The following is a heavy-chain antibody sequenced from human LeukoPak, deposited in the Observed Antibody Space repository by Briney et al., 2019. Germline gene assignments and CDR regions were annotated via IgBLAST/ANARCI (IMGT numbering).Heavy chain of an antibody. D-gene: IGHD3-10*01. CDR2: IKQDGSEK. CDR1: GFTFSSYW. CDR3: ARDRGGALLWFGELSSGWFDP. J-gene: IGHJ5*02. V-gene: IGHV3-7*01. Sequence: GGSLRLSCAASGFTFSSYWMSWVRQAPGKGLEWVANIKQDGSEKYYADSVKGRFTISRDNSKNTLYLQMNSLRAEDTAVYYCARDRGGALLWFGELSSGWFDPWGQGTLVTVSS.